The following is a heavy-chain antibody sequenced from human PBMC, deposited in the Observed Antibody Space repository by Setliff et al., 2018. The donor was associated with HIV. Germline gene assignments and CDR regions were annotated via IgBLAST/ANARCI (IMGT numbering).Heavy chain of an antibody. CDR2: IGPYNDRT. V-gene: IGHV1-18*01. CDR3: TRSRRRLDAFDI. J-gene: IGHJ3*02. Sequence: ASVKVSCKTSGYMFIAYGMSWVRRAPGQGLEWMGWIGPYNDRTEYAQEFQGRVSLTIDTSASTAYMELRSLRSDDTAVYYCTRSRRRLDAFDIWGQGTMVTVSS. D-gene: IGHD6-25*01. CDR1: GYMFIAYG.